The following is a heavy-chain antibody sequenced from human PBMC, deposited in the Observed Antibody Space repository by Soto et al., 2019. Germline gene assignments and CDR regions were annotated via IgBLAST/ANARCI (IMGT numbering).Heavy chain of an antibody. J-gene: IGHJ4*02. CDR3: VKDIR. V-gene: IGHV3-74*01. Sequence: EVQLVESGGGLVQPGGSLRLSCAASGFSFSSQWMYWVRQSPGKGPVWVSYINLDGSRIGYADSVKGRFTISRDNAKNTLYLQMNSLRVEDTAVYYCVKDIRWGRGTLVTVSS. CDR2: INLDGSRI. CDR1: GFSFSSQW.